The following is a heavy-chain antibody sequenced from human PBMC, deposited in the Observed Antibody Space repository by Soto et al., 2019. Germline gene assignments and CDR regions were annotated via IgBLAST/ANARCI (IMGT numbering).Heavy chain of an antibody. J-gene: IGHJ6*02. D-gene: IGHD3-10*01. CDR1: GFTFSSYS. CDR2: ISSSSSYI. CDR3: ASDDNYVVRGVSYYYYGMDG. V-gene: IGHV3-21*01. Sequence: EVQLVESGGGLVKPGGSLRLSCAASGFTFSSYSMNWVRQAPGKGLEWVSSISSSSSYIYYADSVKGRFTISRDNAKNSLYLQMNSLRAGDTAVYYCASDDNYVVRGVSYYYYGMDGGGQGTTVTVSS.